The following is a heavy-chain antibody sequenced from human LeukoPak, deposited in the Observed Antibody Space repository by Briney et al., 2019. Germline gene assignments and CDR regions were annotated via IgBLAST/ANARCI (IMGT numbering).Heavy chain of an antibody. CDR2: ISSSSSYI. D-gene: IGHD2-21*02. Sequence: KAGGSLRLSCAASGFTFSSYSMNWVRQAPGKGLEWVSSISSSSSYIYYADSVKGRFTISRDNAKNSLYLQMNSLRAEDTAVYYCAKAPGGYLYYFDYWGQGTLVTVSS. J-gene: IGHJ4*02. V-gene: IGHV3-21*01. CDR3: AKAPGGYLYYFDY. CDR1: GFTFSSYS.